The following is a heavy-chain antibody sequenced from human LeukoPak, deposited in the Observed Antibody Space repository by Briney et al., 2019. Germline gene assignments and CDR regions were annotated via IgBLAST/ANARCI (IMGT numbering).Heavy chain of an antibody. CDR1: GESFSGYF. Sequence: IPSETLSLTCAVYGESFSGYFWNWIRQPPGKGLEWIGEINHSGSTSNHNPSLKSRVTMSVDTSKNQFSLKLSSVTAADTAVYYCARVFVYDSSLDAFDIWGQGTMVTVSS. CDR2: INHSGSTS. J-gene: IGHJ3*02. V-gene: IGHV4-34*01. CDR3: ARVFVYDSSLDAFDI. D-gene: IGHD3-22*01.